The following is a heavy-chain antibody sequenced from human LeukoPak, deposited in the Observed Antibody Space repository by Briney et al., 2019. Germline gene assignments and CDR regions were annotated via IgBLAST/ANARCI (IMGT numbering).Heavy chain of an antibody. Sequence: SVKVSCKASGGTFSSYAISWVRQAPGQELEWMGRIIPILGIANYAQKFQGRVTITADKSTSTAYMELSSLRSEDTAVYYCARDLPPPDIVVVPAAKNHNWFDPWGQGTLVTVSS. J-gene: IGHJ5*02. V-gene: IGHV1-69*04. CDR1: GGTFSSYA. CDR3: ARDLPPPDIVVVPAAKNHNWFDP. D-gene: IGHD2-2*01. CDR2: IIPILGIA.